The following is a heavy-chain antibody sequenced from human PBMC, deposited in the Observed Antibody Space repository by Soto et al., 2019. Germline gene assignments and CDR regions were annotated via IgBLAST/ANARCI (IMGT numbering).Heavy chain of an antibody. CDR3: AKLSRGYDFGYFDY. Sequence: GGSLRLSCAASGFTFSSYAMSWVRQAPGKGLEWVSGISGSGGSTYYADSVKGRFTISRDNSKNTLYLQMNSLRAEDTAVYYCAKLSRGYDFGYFDYWGQGTLVTVSS. D-gene: IGHD5-12*01. J-gene: IGHJ4*02. CDR2: ISGSGGST. CDR1: GFTFSSYA. V-gene: IGHV3-23*01.